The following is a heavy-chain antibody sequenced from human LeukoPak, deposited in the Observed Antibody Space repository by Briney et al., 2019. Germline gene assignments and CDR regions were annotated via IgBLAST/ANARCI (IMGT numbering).Heavy chain of an antibody. V-gene: IGHV3-9*01. CDR2: ISWNSGSI. Sequence: PGGSLRLSCAASGFTFDDYAMHWVRQAPGKGLEWVSSISWNSGSIGYADSVKGRFTISRDNAKNSLYLQMNSLRAEDTALYYCAKERRQQQLVGYFDLWGRGTLVTVSS. D-gene: IGHD6-13*01. J-gene: IGHJ2*01. CDR1: GFTFDDYA. CDR3: AKERRQQQLVGYFDL.